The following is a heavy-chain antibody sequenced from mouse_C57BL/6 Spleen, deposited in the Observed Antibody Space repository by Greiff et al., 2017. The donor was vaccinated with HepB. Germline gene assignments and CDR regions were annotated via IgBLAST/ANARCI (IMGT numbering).Heavy chain of an antibody. D-gene: IGHD1-1*01. CDR3: ATWLLRSPFDY. Sequence: VQLQQSGAELVKPGASVKISCKASGYAFSSYWMNWVKQRPGKGLEWIGQIYPGDGDTNYNGKFKGKATLTADKSSSTAYMQLSSLTSEDSAVYFCATWLLRSPFDYWGQGTTLTVSS. CDR1: GYAFSSYW. V-gene: IGHV1-80*01. J-gene: IGHJ2*01. CDR2: IYPGDGDT.